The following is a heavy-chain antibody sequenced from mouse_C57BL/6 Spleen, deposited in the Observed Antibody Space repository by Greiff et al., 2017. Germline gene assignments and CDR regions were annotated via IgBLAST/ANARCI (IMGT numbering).Heavy chain of an antibody. Sequence: EVMLVESGGGLVKPGGSLKLSCAASGFTFSDYGMHWGRQAPEKGLEWVAYISSGSSTIYYADTVKGRFTISRDNAKNTLFLQMTSLRSEDTAMYYCARCPIYYDYDAYAMDYWGQGTSVTVSS. CDR2: ISSGSSTI. CDR3: ARCPIYYDYDAYAMDY. V-gene: IGHV5-17*01. J-gene: IGHJ4*01. D-gene: IGHD2-4*01. CDR1: GFTFSDYG.